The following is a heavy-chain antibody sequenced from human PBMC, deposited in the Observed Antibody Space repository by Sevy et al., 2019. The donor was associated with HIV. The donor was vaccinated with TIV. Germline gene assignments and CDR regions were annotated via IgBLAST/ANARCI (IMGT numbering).Heavy chain of an antibody. V-gene: IGHV3-7*01. CDR1: GFTFSGYW. D-gene: IGHD2-8*02. CDR2: IKQDGSKN. J-gene: IGHJ4*02. Sequence: GGSLRLSCAASGFTFSGYWMSWVRQAPGKGLQWVANIKQDGSKNEFVDSVKGRFTISRDNPKNSLYLQMNSLRAEDTAVYYSAREGTGGFDYWGQGTLVTVSS. CDR3: AREGTGGFDY.